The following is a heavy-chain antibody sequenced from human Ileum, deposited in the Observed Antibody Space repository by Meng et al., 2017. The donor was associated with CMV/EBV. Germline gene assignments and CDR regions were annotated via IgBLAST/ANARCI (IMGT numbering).Heavy chain of an antibody. V-gene: IGHV7-4-1*02. CDR1: GYAFTSNN. J-gene: IGHJ4*02. CDR3: ARDGLSGRYFDY. D-gene: IGHD1-26*01. CDR2: IDTNTGNP. Sequence: CKTSGYAFTSNNIIWVRQAPGPGPEWMGWIDTNTGNPTYAQGFTGRFVFSLDTSVNTAYLQISSLKAEDTAVYYCARDGLSGRYFDYWGQGTLVTVSS.